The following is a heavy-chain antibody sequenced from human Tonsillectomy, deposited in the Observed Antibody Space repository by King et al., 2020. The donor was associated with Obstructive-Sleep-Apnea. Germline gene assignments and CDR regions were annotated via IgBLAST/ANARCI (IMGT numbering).Heavy chain of an antibody. J-gene: IGHJ4*02. CDR1: GFTFNNYA. D-gene: IGHD5-12*01. CDR2: ISGSGADT. Sequence: VQLVESGGGLVRPGGSLRLSCAASGFTFNNYAMTWFRQAPGKRLEWVSGISGSGADTYYADSAKGRFTISRDNSKNTLYLQMNSLRVEDMALYFCAKDGQIVTTMQGFFDYWGQGTLVTVSS. V-gene: IGHV3-23*04. CDR3: AKDGQIVTTMQGFFDY.